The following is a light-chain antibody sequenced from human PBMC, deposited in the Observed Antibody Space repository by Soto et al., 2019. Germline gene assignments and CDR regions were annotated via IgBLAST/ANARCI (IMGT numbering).Light chain of an antibody. V-gene: IGKV1-5*03. CDR3: QQYNSYWT. J-gene: IGKJ1*01. Sequence: DIQMTQSPSTLSASVGARVTITCRAGQSISSWLAWYQQKPGKAPKLLIYKASSLESGVPSRFSGSGSGTEFTLTISSLQPDDFATYYCQQYNSYWTFGQGTKVDIK. CDR1: QSISSW. CDR2: KAS.